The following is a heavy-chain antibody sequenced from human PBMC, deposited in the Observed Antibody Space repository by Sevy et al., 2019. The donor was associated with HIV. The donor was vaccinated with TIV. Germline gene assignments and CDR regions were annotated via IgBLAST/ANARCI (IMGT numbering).Heavy chain of an antibody. V-gene: IGHV3-21*01. CDR2: ISSRTDYI. D-gene: IGHD3-16*01. Sequence: GGSLRLSCAASGFTFGSYSMNWVRQAPGKGLEWVSSISSRTDYIYYADSMRGRFTISRDDAKKSLHLEMNSLRAEDTAVYYCARGGGSRYRGMDLWGQGTTVTVSS. J-gene: IGHJ6*02. CDR3: ARGGGSRYRGMDL. CDR1: GFTFGSYS.